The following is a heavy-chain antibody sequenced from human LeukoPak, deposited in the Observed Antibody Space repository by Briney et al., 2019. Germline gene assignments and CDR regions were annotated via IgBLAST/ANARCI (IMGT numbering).Heavy chain of an antibody. Sequence: PGRSLRLSCSASGFTFSSYAMHWVRQAPGKGLEWVAVISYDGSNKYYADSVKGRFTISRDNSKNTLYLQMNSLRAEDTAVYYCAREARPLKYGEPLDYWGQGTLVTVSS. V-gene: IGHV3-30-3*01. CDR3: AREARPLKYGEPLDY. J-gene: IGHJ4*02. CDR1: GFTFSSYA. CDR2: ISYDGSNK. D-gene: IGHD4-17*01.